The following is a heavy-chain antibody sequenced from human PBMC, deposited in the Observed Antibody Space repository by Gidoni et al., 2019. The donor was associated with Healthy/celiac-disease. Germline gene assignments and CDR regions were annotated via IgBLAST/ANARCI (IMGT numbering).Heavy chain of an antibody. J-gene: IGHJ4*02. CDR2: ISSSSSYI. CDR3: ATVGWYGY. V-gene: IGHV3-21*01. Sequence: EVQLVESGGGMVKPGGHLRLSWAASGFTFSSYSMNWVRQAPGKGLEWVSSISSSSSYIYYADSWKVRFTISRDNAKNSLYLQMNSLRAEYTAVYYCATVGWYGYWGQGTLVTVSS. CDR1: GFTFSSYS. D-gene: IGHD6-19*01.